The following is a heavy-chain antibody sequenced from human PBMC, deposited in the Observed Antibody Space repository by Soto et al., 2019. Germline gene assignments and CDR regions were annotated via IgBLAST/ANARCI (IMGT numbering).Heavy chain of an antibody. V-gene: IGHV3-33*01. D-gene: IGHD6-19*01. CDR2: IWYDGGTK. Sequence: QVQLVQSGGGVVQPGRSLRLSCAGSGFTFSRYGMHWVRQAPGKGLEWVAVIWYDGGTKLYADSVKGRFTISRDNSKNTLYLQMNNLRVEDTGVYYCAGEGVAVTGQGYFDYWGQGTLVTVSS. CDR1: GFTFSRYG. CDR3: AGEGVAVTGQGYFDY. J-gene: IGHJ4*02.